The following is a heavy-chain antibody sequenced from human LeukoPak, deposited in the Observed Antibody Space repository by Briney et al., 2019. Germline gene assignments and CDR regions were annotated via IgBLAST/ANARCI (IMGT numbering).Heavy chain of an antibody. Sequence: RPSETLSLTCAVYGGSFSGYYWSWIRQPPGKGLEWIGEINHSGSTNYNPSLKSRVTILVDTSKNQFSLKLSSVTAADTAVYYCARLEKSRGKQLGGDYWGQGTLVTVSS. J-gene: IGHJ4*02. D-gene: IGHD6-6*01. CDR3: ARLEKSRGKQLGGDY. CDR2: INHSGST. CDR1: GGSFSGYY. V-gene: IGHV4-34*01.